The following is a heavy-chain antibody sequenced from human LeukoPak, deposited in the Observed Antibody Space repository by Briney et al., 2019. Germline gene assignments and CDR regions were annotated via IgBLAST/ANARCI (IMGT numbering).Heavy chain of an antibody. J-gene: IGHJ6*03. Sequence: VKVSCKASGYTFTSYDINWVRQPTGQGLEWMGWMNPNSGNTGYAQKFQGRVTITRNTPISTAYMELSSLRSEDTAVYYCARGRVYYYYMDVWGKGTTVTVSS. CDR2: MNPNSGNT. CDR1: GYTFTSYD. CDR3: ARGRVYYYYMDV. V-gene: IGHV1-8*03.